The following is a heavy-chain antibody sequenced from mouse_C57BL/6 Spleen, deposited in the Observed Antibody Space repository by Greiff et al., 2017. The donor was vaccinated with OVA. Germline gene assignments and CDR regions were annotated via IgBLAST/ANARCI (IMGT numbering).Heavy chain of an antibody. CDR1: GYTFTSYW. Sequence: QVQLQQPGAELVKPGASVKLSCKASGYTFTSYWMHWVKQRPGQGLEWIGMIHPNSGSTNYNEKFKSKATLTVDKSSSTAYMQLSSLTSEDSAVYYCARGLRRRGYAMDYWGQGTSVTVSS. D-gene: IGHD1-1*01. CDR2: IHPNSGST. CDR3: ARGLRRRGYAMDY. V-gene: IGHV1-64*01. J-gene: IGHJ4*01.